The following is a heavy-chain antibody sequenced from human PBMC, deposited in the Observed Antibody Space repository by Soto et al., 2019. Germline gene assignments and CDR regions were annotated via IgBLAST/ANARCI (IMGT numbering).Heavy chain of an antibody. Sequence: SQTLSLTCAISGDSVSSNSAAWNWIRQSPSRGLEWLGRTYYRSKWYNDYAVSVKSRITINPDTSKNQFSLQLNSVTPEDTAVYYCARATMVRGVIITDWFDPRGQGTLVTVSS. D-gene: IGHD3-10*01. CDR3: ARATMVRGVIITDWFDP. CDR1: GDSVSSNSAA. V-gene: IGHV6-1*01. CDR2: TYYRSKWYN. J-gene: IGHJ5*02.